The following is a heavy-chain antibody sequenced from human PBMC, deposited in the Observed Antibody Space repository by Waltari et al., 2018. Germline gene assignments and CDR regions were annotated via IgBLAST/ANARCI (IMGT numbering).Heavy chain of an antibody. CDR3: AKGSSSSGPYYYYYYMDV. D-gene: IGHD6-13*01. J-gene: IGHJ6*03. V-gene: IGHV3-9*01. CDR2: ISWNSGSI. Sequence: EVQLVESGGGLVQPGRSLRLSCAASGFTFDDYAMHWVRQAPGKGLEWVSGISWNSGSICYADSVKGRFTISRDNAKNSLYLQMNSLGAEDTALYYCAKGSSSSGPYYYYYYMDVWGKGTTVTVSS. CDR1: GFTFDDYA.